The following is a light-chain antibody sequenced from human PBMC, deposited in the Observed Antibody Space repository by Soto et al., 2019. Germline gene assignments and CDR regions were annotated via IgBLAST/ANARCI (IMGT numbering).Light chain of an antibody. J-gene: IGKJ4*01. CDR3: QQVNYYPFT. CDR2: KAS. V-gene: IGKV1-5*03. Sequence: DIQMTQSPSTLSASVGDRVTITCRTSQSIGTWLAWYQQKPGKAPKLLIYKASTLESGVPSRFSGSGSGTEFTLTISSLQPEDFATYYCQQVNYYPFTFGGGTRVEIK. CDR1: QSIGTW.